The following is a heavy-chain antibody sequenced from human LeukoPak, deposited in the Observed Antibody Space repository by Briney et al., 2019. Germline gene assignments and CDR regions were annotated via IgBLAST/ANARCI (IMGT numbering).Heavy chain of an antibody. CDR2: ITPIFGTA. CDR1: GGTFSSYA. D-gene: IGHD6-19*01. Sequence: SVKVSCKASGGTFSSYAISWVRQAPGQGLEWMGGITPIFGTANYAQKFQGRVTITADESTSTAYMELSSLRSEDTAVYYCARDYSAVAGSDYWGQGTLVTVSS. V-gene: IGHV1-69*13. J-gene: IGHJ4*02. CDR3: ARDYSAVAGSDY.